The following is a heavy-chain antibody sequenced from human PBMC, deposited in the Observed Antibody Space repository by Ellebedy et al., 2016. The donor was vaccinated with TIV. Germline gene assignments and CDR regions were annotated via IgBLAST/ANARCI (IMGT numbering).Heavy chain of an antibody. CDR1: GYTFTTYY. V-gene: IGHV1-46*01. CDR3: ARGPYGGISVWYFDV. Sequence: ASVKVSCKASGYTFTTYYIHWVRQAPGKGLEWMGGFDPEDGETIYAQKFQGRVTLTRDTSTSTAYMELSSLRSDDTAVYYCARGPYGGISVWYFDVWGRGTLVTVSS. J-gene: IGHJ2*01. CDR2: FDPEDGET. D-gene: IGHD4-23*01.